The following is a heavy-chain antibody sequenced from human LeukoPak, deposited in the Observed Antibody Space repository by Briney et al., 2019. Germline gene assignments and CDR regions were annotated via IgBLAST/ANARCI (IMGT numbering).Heavy chain of an antibody. CDR2: ISSNSRHI. CDR3: ARVAEAAAFDS. CDR1: GFTFSSYS. J-gene: IGHJ4*02. V-gene: IGHV3-21*06. D-gene: IGHD6-13*01. Sequence: GGSLRLSCAASGFTFSSYSMNWVRQAPGKGLELVSSISSNSRHIYYADSMRGRFTISRDNAKNSLYLQMNSLKPEDTAVYYCARVAEAAAFDSWGQGTLVTVSS.